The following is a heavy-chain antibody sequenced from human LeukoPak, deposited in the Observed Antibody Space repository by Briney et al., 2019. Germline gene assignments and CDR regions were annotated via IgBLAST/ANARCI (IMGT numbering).Heavy chain of an antibody. CDR2: ISYDGRNK. CDR1: GFTFSSYG. CDR3: AKTGYPPYYYGMDA. Sequence: GGSLRLSCAASGFTFSSYGMHWVRQAPGKGLEWVAVISYDGRNKYSADSVKGRFTISRDNSKNTLYLQMNTLGAEDTAVYYCAKTGYPPYYYGMDAWGQGTTVTVSS. V-gene: IGHV3-30*18. D-gene: IGHD3-9*01. J-gene: IGHJ6*02.